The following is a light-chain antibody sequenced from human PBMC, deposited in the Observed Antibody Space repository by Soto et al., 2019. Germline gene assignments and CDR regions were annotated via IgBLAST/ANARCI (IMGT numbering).Light chain of an antibody. CDR3: AAWDDTLDAQV. Sequence: QSELTQSPSASGTPGQRVTISCSGSRSNIGRNFAYWYQHVPGTAPRLLIQRNNERPSGVPDRFSGSKSGTSVSLAISGLRSDDEATYYCAAWDDTLDAQVFGGGTQLTVL. CDR1: RSNIGRNF. J-gene: IGLJ7*01. CDR2: RNN. V-gene: IGLV1-47*01.